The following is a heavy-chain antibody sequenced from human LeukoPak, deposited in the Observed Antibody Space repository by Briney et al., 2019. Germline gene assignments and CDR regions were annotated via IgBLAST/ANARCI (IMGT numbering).Heavy chain of an antibody. D-gene: IGHD2-21*02. V-gene: IGHV3-20*01. CDR1: GLTLWRYW. CDR3: ARVAYCGGDCYWYYFDD. Sequence: PGGSLSLFCAGSGLTLWRYWMAWPRHAPGEGLEWVSGINWYGGSTVYADSVKGRFTISRENAKNSLYLQMNSLRAEDTALYHCARVAYCGGDCYWYYFDDWGQGTLVTVSS. CDR2: INWYGGST. J-gene: IGHJ4*02.